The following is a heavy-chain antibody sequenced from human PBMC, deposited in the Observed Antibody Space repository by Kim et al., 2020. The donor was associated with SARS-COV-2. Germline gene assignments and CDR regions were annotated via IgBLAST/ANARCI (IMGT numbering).Heavy chain of an antibody. CDR3: AREGANWFDP. CDR2: GST. J-gene: IGHJ5*02. Sequence: GSTNYHPSLKSRVTIFVDKSKNQVSLNLSSVTAADTAMYYCAREGANWFDPWGQGTLVTVSS. V-gene: IGHV4-34*01.